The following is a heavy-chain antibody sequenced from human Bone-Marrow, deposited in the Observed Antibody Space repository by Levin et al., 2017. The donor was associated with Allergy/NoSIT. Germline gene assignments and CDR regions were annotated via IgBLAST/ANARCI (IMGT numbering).Heavy chain of an antibody. CDR1: GFSFSAFA. D-gene: IGHD6-19*01. Sequence: GGSLRLSCAASGFSFSAFAMHWVRQAPGKGLEWVTFISYDGIIEHYADSVKGRFTVSRDNSKNTLYLQMTSLRPEDTAVYYCARDQGYSSSFDYWGQGTLVTVSS. CDR3: ARDQGYSSSFDY. J-gene: IGHJ4*02. CDR2: ISYDGIIE. V-gene: IGHV3-30*04.